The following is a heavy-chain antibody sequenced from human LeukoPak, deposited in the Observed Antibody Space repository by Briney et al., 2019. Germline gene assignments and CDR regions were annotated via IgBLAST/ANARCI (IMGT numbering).Heavy chain of an antibody. Sequence: GGSLRLSCAASGFTFSSYAMHWVRQAPGKGLEWVAVISYDGSNKYYADSVKGRFTISRDNSKNTLYLQMNSLRAEDTAVYYCAKVGKYILTGYCNDYWGQGTLVTVSS. V-gene: IGHV3-30-3*01. D-gene: IGHD3-9*01. J-gene: IGHJ4*02. CDR1: GFTFSSYA. CDR3: AKVGKYILTGYCNDY. CDR2: ISYDGSNK.